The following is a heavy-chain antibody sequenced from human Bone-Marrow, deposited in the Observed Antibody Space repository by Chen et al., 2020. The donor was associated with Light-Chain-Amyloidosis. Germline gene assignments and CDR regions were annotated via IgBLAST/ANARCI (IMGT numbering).Heavy chain of an antibody. Sequence: QVQLQESGPGLVKPSETLSLTCTVAGGSVNSGDDDWTWTRQPPGKGLEWIGSIYYSGIANYNAPLKSRVTISLDTSKNQFALRLNSVTAADTAVYYCVGQGYYSYSMDVWGQGTTVIVSS. CDR3: VGQGYYSYSMDV. V-gene: IGHV4-61*08. CDR2: IYYSGIA. CDR1: GGSVNSGDDD. J-gene: IGHJ6*02.